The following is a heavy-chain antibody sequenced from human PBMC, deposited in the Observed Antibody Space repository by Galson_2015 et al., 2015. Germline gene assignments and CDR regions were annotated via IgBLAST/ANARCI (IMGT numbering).Heavy chain of an antibody. CDR1: GGSISSGGYY. CDR2: IYHSGST. V-gene: IGHV4-31*01. Sequence: PLSLTCTVSGGSISSGGYYWNWIRQHPGKGLEWIGNIYHSGSTYYNPSLKSLVTISVDTSKNQFSLKLSSVTAADTAVYYCARAHCSSTTCYAGGWFDPWGQGTLVTVSS. J-gene: IGHJ5*02. CDR3: ARAHCSSTTCYAGGWFDP. D-gene: IGHD2-2*01.